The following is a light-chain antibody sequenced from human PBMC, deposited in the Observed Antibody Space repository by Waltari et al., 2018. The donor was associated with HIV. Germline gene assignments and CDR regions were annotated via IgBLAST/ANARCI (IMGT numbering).Light chain of an antibody. CDR3: QQYNNWPPYT. Sequence: EIVMTQSPATLSVSPGERATPSCRASQRVSSNLAWYRQIPGQAPRLLIYGASTRATGIPARFSGSGSGTEFTLTISSLQSEDFAVYYCQQYNNWPPYTFGQGTKLESK. V-gene: IGKV3-15*01. CDR1: QRVSSN. CDR2: GAS. J-gene: IGKJ2*01.